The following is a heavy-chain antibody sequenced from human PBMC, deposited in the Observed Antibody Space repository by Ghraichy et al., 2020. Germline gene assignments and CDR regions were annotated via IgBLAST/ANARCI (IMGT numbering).Heavy chain of an antibody. CDR2: TSRSSSYI. V-gene: IGHV3-21*01. J-gene: IGHJ3*02. Sequence: GETLNISCAASGFTFSSYSMNWVRQAPGKGLEWVSSTSRSSSYIYYADSVKGRFTISRDNAKNSLYLQMNSLRAEDTAVYYCARGGGDGRDAFDIWGQGTMVTVSS. CDR1: GFTFSSYS. CDR3: ARGGGDGRDAFDI. D-gene: IGHD3-16*01.